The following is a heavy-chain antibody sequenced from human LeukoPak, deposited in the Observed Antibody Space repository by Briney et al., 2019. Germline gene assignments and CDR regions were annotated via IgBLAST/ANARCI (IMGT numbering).Heavy chain of an antibody. CDR2: INPNSGGT. Sequence: ASVKVSCKASGYTFTGYYMHWVRQAPGQGLEWMGRINPNSGGTNYAQKFQGRVTMTTDTSTSTAYMELRSLRSDDTAVYYCARSSGTSGSYYYYYGMDVWGQGTTVTVSS. J-gene: IGHJ6*02. CDR3: ARSSGTSGSYYYYYGMDV. CDR1: GYTFTGYY. D-gene: IGHD2-2*01. V-gene: IGHV1-2*06.